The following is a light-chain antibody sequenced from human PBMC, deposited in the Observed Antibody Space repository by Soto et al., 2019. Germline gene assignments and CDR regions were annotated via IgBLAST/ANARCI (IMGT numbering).Light chain of an antibody. V-gene: IGKV1-17*03. Sequence: DVQMTQSPSAMPASVGDRVTITCRASQGISNSLAWFQQKPGKVPKRLIYGASGLQSGVPSRFSGSGTGTDFTLTISSLQPEDFATYYCLPHTSYPFTFGQGTKLEIK. CDR1: QGISNS. CDR2: GAS. J-gene: IGKJ2*01. CDR3: LPHTSYPFT.